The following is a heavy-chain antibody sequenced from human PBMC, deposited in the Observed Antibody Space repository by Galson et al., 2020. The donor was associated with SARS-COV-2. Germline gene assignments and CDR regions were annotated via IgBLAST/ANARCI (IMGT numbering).Heavy chain of an antibody. CDR3: ARDMIRCGAGSWPFDY. J-gene: IGHJ4*02. Sequence: QLGESLKISCAASGFTFSSYGMHWVRQAPGKGLEWVAVIWYDGSNKYYADSVKGRFTISRDNSKNTLYLQMNSLRAEDTAVYYCARDMIRCGAGSWPFDYWGQGTRVTVSS. CDR1: GFTFSSYG. D-gene: IGHD3-10*01. V-gene: IGHV3-33*01. CDR2: IWYDGSNK.